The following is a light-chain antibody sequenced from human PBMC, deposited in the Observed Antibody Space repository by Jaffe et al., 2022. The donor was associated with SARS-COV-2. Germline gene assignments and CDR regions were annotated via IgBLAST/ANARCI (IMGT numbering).Light chain of an antibody. J-gene: IGLJ2*01. CDR3: QAWDSRNVV. Sequence: SYELTQPPSVSVSPGQTAIITCSGDKLGDKYVCWFQQKPGQSPVLVIYQDTKRPSGIPERFSGSNSGNTATLTISGTQTMDEADYYCQAWDSRNVVFGGGTKLTVL. CDR1: KLGDKY. V-gene: IGLV3-1*01. CDR2: QDT.